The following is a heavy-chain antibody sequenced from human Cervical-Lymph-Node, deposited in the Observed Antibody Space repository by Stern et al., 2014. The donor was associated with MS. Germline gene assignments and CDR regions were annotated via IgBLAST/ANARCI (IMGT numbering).Heavy chain of an antibody. CDR3: ARDLLSYSYGHYFYYYGMDV. D-gene: IGHD5-18*01. CDR1: GFTFSSYA. CDR2: ISYDGSKK. V-gene: IGHV3-30*01. J-gene: IGHJ6*02. Sequence: VQLVESGGGVVQPGRSLRLSCVASGFTFSSYAVHWVRQAPGKGLEWVAVISYDGSKKYYADSVKGRFTISRDNSKSTLGLQMNSLRTEDTAVYYCARDLLSYSYGHYFYYYGMDVWGQGTTVTVSS.